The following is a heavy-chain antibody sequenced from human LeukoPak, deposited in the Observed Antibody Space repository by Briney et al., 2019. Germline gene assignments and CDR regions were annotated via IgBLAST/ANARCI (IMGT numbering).Heavy chain of an antibody. Sequence: GGSVKVSCMASLYTLTGYNMHWVRPAPGQGGERMGWINPNSGCTNYAQMCQGRVTMTRDTRNSTAYMEISRLRSDDTAWYYCAGGRVRVVGATSGTTGYWGQGTLVTVPS. J-gene: IGHJ4*02. CDR2: INPNSGCT. CDR1: LYTLTGYN. CDR3: AGGRVRVVGATSGTTGY. V-gene: IGHV1-2*02. D-gene: IGHD1-26*01.